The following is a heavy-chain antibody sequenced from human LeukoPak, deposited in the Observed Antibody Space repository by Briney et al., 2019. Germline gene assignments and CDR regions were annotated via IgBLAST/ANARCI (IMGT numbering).Heavy chain of an antibody. V-gene: IGHV3-48*03. CDR3: ARDYCSSTSCYXGAXDX. D-gene: IGHD2-2*01. J-gene: IGHJ4*02. Sequence: GGSLRLSCAASGFTFSSYEMNWVRQAPGKGLEWASYISSSGSTIYYADSVKGRFTISRDNAKNSLYLQMNSLRAEDTAVYYXARDYCSSTSCYXGAXDXXGQGXXXTV. CDR1: GFTFSSYE. CDR2: ISSSGSTI.